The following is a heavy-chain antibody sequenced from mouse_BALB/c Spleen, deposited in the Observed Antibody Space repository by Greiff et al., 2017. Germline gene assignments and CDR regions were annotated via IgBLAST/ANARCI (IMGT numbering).Heavy chain of an antibody. Sequence: VQLVESGAELARPGASVKLSCKASGYTFTSYWMQWVKQRPGQGLEWIGAIYPGDGDTRYTQKFKGKATLTADKSSSTAYMQLSSLASEDSAVYYCARDFDDYDAMDYWGQGTSVTVSS. CDR3: ARDFDDYDAMDY. CDR1: GYTFTSYW. D-gene: IGHD2-3*01. V-gene: IGHV1-87*01. CDR2: IYPGDGDT. J-gene: IGHJ4*01.